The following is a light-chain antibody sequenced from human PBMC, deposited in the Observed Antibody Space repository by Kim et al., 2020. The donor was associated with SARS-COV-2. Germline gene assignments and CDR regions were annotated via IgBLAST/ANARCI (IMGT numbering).Light chain of an antibody. CDR2: WAS. CDR1: ESVVYSSDNKNH. Sequence: ATINCMSSESVVYSSDNKNHLAGYQHKLGQPPKLHMYWASTRESGVPDRFSGSGSGTDFTLTISSLQAGDGAVYYCQEYHSLPRTFGRGTKVDI. CDR3: QEYHSLPRT. V-gene: IGKV4-1*01. J-gene: IGKJ1*01.